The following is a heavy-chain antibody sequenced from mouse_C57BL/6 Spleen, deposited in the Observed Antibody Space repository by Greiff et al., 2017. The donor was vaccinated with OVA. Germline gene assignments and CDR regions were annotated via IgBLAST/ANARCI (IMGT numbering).Heavy chain of an antibody. V-gene: IGHV1-80*01. Sequence: QVQLKQSGAELVKPGASVKISCKASGYAFSSYWMNWVKQRPGKGLEWIGQIYPGDGDTNYNGKFKGKATLTADKSSSTAYMQLSSLTSEDSAVYFCARDRDYGSSNWYFDVWGTGTTVTVSS. CDR2: IYPGDGDT. D-gene: IGHD1-1*01. CDR3: ARDRDYGSSNWYFDV. CDR1: GYAFSSYW. J-gene: IGHJ1*03.